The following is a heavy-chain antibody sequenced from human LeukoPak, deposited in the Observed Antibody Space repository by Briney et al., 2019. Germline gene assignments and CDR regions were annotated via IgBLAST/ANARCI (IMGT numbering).Heavy chain of an antibody. CDR1: EYTFTAYY. J-gene: IGHJ4*02. CDR2: INPNSGAT. CDR3: ASGYRFGN. V-gene: IGHV1-2*02. D-gene: IGHD5-18*01. Sequence: ASVKVSSTASEYTFTAYYMHWVRQAPGQGLEWMGWINPNSGATDYAHNFQGRVTLTRDTSISTAYMELSRLRSDDTAVSYCASGYRFGNWGQGTLVTASS.